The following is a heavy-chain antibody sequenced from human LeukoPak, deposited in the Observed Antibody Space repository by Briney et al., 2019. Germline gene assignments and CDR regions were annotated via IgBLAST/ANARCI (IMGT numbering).Heavy chain of an antibody. V-gene: IGHV4-59*08. CDR2: IYYSGST. CDR3: AGTYYYDSSGCQMGY. D-gene: IGHD3-22*01. J-gene: IGHJ4*02. Sequence: SETLSLTCTVSGGSISSYYWSWIRQSPGKGLEWIGYIYYSGSTNYNPSLKSRVTISVDTSKNQFSLKLSSVTAADTAVYYCAGTYYYDSSGCQMGYWGQGTLVTVSS. CDR1: GGSISSYY.